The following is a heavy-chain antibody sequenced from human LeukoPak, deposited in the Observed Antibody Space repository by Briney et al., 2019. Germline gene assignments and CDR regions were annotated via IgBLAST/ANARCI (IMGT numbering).Heavy chain of an antibody. D-gene: IGHD2-21*01. V-gene: IGHV3-23*01. CDR2: ISGSGGST. J-gene: IGHJ4*02. CDR3: ARDLLGRARGY. CDR1: GFTFSNYA. Sequence: GGSLRLSCAASGFTFSNYAMSWVRQAPGKGLEWVSAISGSGGSTYYADSVKGRFTISRDNSKNTLYLQMNSLRAEDTAMYYCARDLLGRARGYWGQGTLVTVSS.